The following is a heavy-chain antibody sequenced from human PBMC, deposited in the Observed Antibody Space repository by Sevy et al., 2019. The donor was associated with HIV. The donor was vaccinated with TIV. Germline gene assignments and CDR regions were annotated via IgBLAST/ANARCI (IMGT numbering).Heavy chain of an antibody. CDR2: MNPNSGNT. J-gene: IGHJ6*03. D-gene: IGHD3-22*01. Sequence: ASVKVSCKASGYTFTSYDINWVRQATGQGLEWMGWMNPNSGNTGYAQKFQGRVTITRNTSISTAYMELSSLRSEDTAVYYCARSSGYYPPNYYYYMDVWGKGTTVIVSS. CDR1: GYTFTSYD. CDR3: ARSSGYYPPNYYYYMDV. V-gene: IGHV1-8*03.